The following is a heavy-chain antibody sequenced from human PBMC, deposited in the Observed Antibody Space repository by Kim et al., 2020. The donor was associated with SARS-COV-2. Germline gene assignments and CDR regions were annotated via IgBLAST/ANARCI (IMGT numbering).Heavy chain of an antibody. CDR3: ARGKHIGVVTAIFFFDY. CDR1: GGSFSGYY. V-gene: IGHV4-34*01. D-gene: IGHD2-21*02. J-gene: IGHJ4*01. Sequence: SETLSLTCAVYGGSFSGYYWSWIRQPPGKGLEWIGEINHSGSTNYNPSLKSRVTISVDTSKNQFSLKLSSVTAADTAVYYCARGKHIGVVTAIFFFDYWG. CDR2: INHSGST.